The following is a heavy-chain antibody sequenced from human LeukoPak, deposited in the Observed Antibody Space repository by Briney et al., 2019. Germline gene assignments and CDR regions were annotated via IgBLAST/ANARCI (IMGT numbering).Heavy chain of an antibody. CDR1: GFTFSSYA. J-gene: IGHJ4*02. CDR3: AKGSGLDWGYFDS. V-gene: IGHV3-23*01. Sequence: GGSLRLSCAASGFTFSSYAMHWVRQAPGKGLEWVSAISGSATSTYYADSVKGRLTISRDNSKSTLSLQMNSLRAEDTAVYYCAKGSGLDWGYFDSWGQGTLVTVSS. D-gene: IGHD7-27*01. CDR2: ISGSATST.